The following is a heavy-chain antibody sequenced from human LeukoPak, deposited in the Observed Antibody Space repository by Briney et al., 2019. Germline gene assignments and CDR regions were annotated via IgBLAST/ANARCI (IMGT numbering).Heavy chain of an antibody. Sequence: SGTLSLTCTVSRGPISSHYWSWIRQPPGKGLEWIGYVSFSGTTKYSPSLNSRVTISRDTSKNQLPLRVNSVTAADTAVYYCTRSRVSGSYFDYHSGMDVWGQGTTVIVS. J-gene: IGHJ6*02. CDR2: VSFSGTT. V-gene: IGHV4-59*11. D-gene: IGHD1-26*01. CDR3: TRSRVSGSYFDYHSGMDV. CDR1: RGPISSHY.